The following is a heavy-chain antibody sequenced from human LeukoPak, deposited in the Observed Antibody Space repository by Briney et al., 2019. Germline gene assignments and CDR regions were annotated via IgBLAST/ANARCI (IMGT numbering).Heavy chain of an antibody. Sequence: SVKVSCKASGGTFSSYAISWVRQVPGQGLEWMGGIIPIFGTANYAQKFQGRVTITADKSTSTAYMELSSLRSEDTAVYYCAKGGIAVAGTSYYYYMDVWGKGTTVTISS. CDR1: GGTFSSYA. V-gene: IGHV1-69*06. CDR2: IIPIFGTA. D-gene: IGHD6-19*01. J-gene: IGHJ6*03. CDR3: AKGGIAVAGTSYYYYMDV.